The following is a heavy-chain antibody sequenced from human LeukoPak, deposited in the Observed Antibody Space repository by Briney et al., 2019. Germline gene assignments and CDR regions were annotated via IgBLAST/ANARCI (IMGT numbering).Heavy chain of an antibody. Sequence: SSETLSLTCTVSGGSISSSSYYWGWIRQPPGKGLEWIGSIYYSGSTYYNPSLKSRVTISVDTSKNQFSLKLSSVTAADTAVYYCATRGSLFYFDYWGQGTLVTVSS. J-gene: IGHJ4*02. CDR1: GGSISSSSYY. CDR2: IYYSGST. CDR3: ATRGSLFYFDY. V-gene: IGHV4-39*07. D-gene: IGHD3-10*01.